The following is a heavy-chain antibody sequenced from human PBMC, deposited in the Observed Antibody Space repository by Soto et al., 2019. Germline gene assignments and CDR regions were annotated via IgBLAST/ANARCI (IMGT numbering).Heavy chain of an antibody. CDR1: GYTFTSYG. J-gene: IGHJ5*02. CDR2: ISPYNANT. D-gene: IGHD3-22*01. V-gene: IGHV1-18*04. CDR3: ARNHYDSRRVNLFDP. Sequence: QVQLVQSGAEVKKPGASVKVSCKASGYTFTSYGISWVRQAPGQGLEWMGWISPYNANTNYAQKVQGRVTMTTDTYPSTAYMELTSLRSDDTAVYYCARNHYDSRRVNLFDPWGQGTLVTVSS.